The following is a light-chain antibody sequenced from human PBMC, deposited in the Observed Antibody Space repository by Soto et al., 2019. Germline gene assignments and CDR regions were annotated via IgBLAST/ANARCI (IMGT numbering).Light chain of an antibody. CDR1: SADIGSHDY. Sequence: QSVLTQPASVSGSPGQSITISCTGSSADIGSHDYVSWYQQHPGKVPKLIIYEVSKRPSGASDRFSGSKSGNAAYLSISGIQPEEEADYYCNSYTHTSALAFGTRTKVT. V-gene: IGLV2-14*01. CDR3: NSYTHTSALA. CDR2: EVS. J-gene: IGLJ1*01.